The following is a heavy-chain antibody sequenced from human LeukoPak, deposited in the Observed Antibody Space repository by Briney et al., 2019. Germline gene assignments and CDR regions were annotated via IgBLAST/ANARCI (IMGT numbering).Heavy chain of an antibody. CDR1: GFIFTSYA. J-gene: IGHJ4*02. CDR2: ISGIDAST. Sequence: GGSLRLSCVASGFIFTSYAMNWVRQAPGRGLEWVSGISGIDASTHYADSVKGRFTISRDNSKNTLYLQMNSLRAEDTAVYYCARWNNLGYWGQGTLVTVSS. D-gene: IGHD1/OR15-1a*01. CDR3: ARWNNLGY. V-gene: IGHV3-23*01.